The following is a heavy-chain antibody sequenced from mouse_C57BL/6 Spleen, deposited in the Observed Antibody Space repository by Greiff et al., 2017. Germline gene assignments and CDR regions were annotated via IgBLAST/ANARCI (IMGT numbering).Heavy chain of an antibody. CDR2: IDPSDSET. J-gene: IGHJ4*01. CDR3: ARGSSSGYSYAMDY. Sequence: VQLQQPGAELVRPGSSVKLSCKASGYTSTSYWMHWVKQRPIQGLEWIGNIDPSDSETHYNQKFKDKATLTVDKSSSTAYMQLSSLTSEDSAVYYCARGSSSGYSYAMDYWGQGTSVTVSS. V-gene: IGHV1-52*01. CDR1: GYTSTSYW. D-gene: IGHD3-2*02.